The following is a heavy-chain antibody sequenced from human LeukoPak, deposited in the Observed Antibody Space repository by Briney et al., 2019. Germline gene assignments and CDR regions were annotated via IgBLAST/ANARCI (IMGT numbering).Heavy chain of an antibody. CDR3: AKGVVRAAPFDY. Sequence: PGGSLRLSCAASGFTFSSYSMNWVRQAPGKGLEWVSSISSSSSYIYYADSVKGRFTISRDNAKNSLYLQMNSLRAEDTAVYYCAKGVVRAAPFDYWGQGTLVTVSS. CDR2: ISSSSSYI. V-gene: IGHV3-21*04. D-gene: IGHD2-2*01. J-gene: IGHJ4*02. CDR1: GFTFSSYS.